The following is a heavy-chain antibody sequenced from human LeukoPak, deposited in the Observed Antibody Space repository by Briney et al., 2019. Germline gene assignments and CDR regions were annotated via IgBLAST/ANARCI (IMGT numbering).Heavy chain of an antibody. V-gene: IGHV3-7*01. Sequence: GGSLRLSCALSGFTLSSYWMNWLREAPGKGLEWVANIKQDGSEKNYVDSVKGRLTISRDNATSSLFLQMNDLRAEDTAVYYCEKGGRGNGEVYWGQGTLVTVSS. CDR3: EKGGRGNGEVY. CDR1: GFTLSSYW. CDR2: IKQDGSEK. J-gene: IGHJ4*02. D-gene: IGHD3-16*01.